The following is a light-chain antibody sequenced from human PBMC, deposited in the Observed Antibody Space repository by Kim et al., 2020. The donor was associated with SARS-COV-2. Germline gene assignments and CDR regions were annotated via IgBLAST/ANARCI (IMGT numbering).Light chain of an antibody. Sequence: GAAWLQQHQGHPPKLLSYRDDKRSSGISERFSASRSGYTASLTITGLQSEDEADYYCSAWDSSLEAWVFGGGTQLTVL. CDR1: G. V-gene: IGLV10-54*04. J-gene: IGLJ3*02. CDR2: RDD. CDR3: SAWDSSLEAWV.